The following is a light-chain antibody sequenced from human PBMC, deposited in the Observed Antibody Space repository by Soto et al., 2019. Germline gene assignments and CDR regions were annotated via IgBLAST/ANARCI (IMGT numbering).Light chain of an antibody. J-gene: IGKJ2*01. CDR1: QRVSSRY. CDR3: HLYGSSPPRT. V-gene: IGKV3-20*01. CDR2: GAS. Sequence: EIVLTQSPGTLSWSPGERATLSCRASQRVSSRYLAWYQQTPGQAPRLLIYGASSRATGIPDRFSGSGSAKDFHVTIRRLEPEDCAVYYCHLYGSSPPRTFGQGTQLES.